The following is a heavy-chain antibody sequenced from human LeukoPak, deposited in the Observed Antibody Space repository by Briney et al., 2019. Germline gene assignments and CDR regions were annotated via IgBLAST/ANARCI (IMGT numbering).Heavy chain of an antibody. D-gene: IGHD3-22*01. V-gene: IGHV4-4*02. J-gene: IGHJ4*02. CDR1: GGSISSSNW. Sequence: SETLSLTCAVSGGSISSSNWWSWVRQPPGKGLEWIGEIYHSGSTNYNPSLKSRVTISVDKSKNQFSLKLSSVTAADTAVYYCARVDYYDSSGPPHFDYWGQGTLVTVSS. CDR2: IYHSGST. CDR3: ARVDYYDSSGPPHFDY.